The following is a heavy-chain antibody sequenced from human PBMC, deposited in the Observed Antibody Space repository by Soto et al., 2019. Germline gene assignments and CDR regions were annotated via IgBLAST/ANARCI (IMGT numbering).Heavy chain of an antibody. CDR3: AKDRSVLSIPYFDY. J-gene: IGHJ4*02. D-gene: IGHD2-2*02. CDR2: ISGSGGST. Sequence: GGSLRLSCAASGFTFSSHAMSRVRQAPGKGLEWVSAISGSGGSTYYADSVKGRFTISRDNSKNTLYLQMNSLRAEDTAVYYCAKDRSVLSIPYFDYWGQGTLVTVSS. V-gene: IGHV3-23*01. CDR1: GFTFSSHA.